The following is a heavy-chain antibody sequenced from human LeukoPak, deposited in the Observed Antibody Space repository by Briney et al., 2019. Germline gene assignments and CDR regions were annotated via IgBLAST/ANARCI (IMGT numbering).Heavy chain of an antibody. D-gene: IGHD3-9*01. CDR2: ISGSGGST. CDR3: AKELFDWLLSDRGY. Sequence: GGSLRLSCTASGFTFGDYAMSWFRQAPGKGLEWVSAISGSGGSTYYADSVKGRFTISRDNSKNTLYLQMNSLRAEDTAVYYCAKELFDWLLSDRGYWGQGTLVTVSS. CDR1: GFTFGDYA. V-gene: IGHV3-23*01. J-gene: IGHJ4*02.